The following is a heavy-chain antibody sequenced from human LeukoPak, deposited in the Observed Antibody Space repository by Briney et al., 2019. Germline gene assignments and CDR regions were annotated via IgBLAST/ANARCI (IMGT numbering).Heavy chain of an antibody. V-gene: IGHV3-74*01. Sequence: PGGSLRLSCAASGFMFTDYWMHWVRQAPGKELVWVARIRGDGRATTYADSVKGRFTISRDNAMSTLFLQMNSLRAEDTAVYYCAKDPTYCGGDCYPGSSDYWGQGTLVTVSS. D-gene: IGHD2-21*01. CDR1: GFMFTDYW. CDR2: IRGDGRAT. J-gene: IGHJ4*02. CDR3: AKDPTYCGGDCYPGSSDY.